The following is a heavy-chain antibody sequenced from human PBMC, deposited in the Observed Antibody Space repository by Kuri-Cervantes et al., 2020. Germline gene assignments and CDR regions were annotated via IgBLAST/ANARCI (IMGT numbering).Heavy chain of an antibody. CDR2: ISARGSST. CDR3: AKQWGRGYVSAQTHFFDH. V-gene: IGHV3-23*01. J-gene: IGHJ4*01. Sequence: GGSLRLSCAASGFTFSIYAMSWVRQAPGKGLEWVSGISARGSSTYYADSVKGRFTISRDDSKNTLYLQMTSLTAEDTAIYYCAKQWGRGYVSAQTHFFDHWGHGTQVTVSS. CDR1: GFTFSIYA. D-gene: IGHD2-15*01.